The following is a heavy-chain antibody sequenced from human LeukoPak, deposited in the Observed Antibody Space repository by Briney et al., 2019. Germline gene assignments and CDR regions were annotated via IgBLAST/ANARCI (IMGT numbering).Heavy chain of an antibody. D-gene: IGHD3-3*01. V-gene: IGHV1-18*01. CDR3: ARVPYYDFWSGYYPQNLYYFDY. CDR2: ISAYNGNT. CDR1: GYTFTSYG. Sequence: GASVKVSCKASGYTFTSYGISWVRQAPGQGLEWMGWISAYNGNTNYAQKLQGRVTMTTDTSTSTAYMELRSLRSDDTAVYYCARVPYYDFWSGYYPQNLYYFDYWGQGTLVTVSS. J-gene: IGHJ4*02.